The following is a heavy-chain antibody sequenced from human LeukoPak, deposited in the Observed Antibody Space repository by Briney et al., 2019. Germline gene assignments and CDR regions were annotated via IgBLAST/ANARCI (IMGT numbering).Heavy chain of an antibody. CDR3: AKGLSSSWYGYFDY. V-gene: IGHV3-9*03. CDR1: GFTFDDYA. D-gene: IGHD6-13*01. Sequence: GRSLRLSCAASGFTFDDYAIHWVRQAPGKGLDWVSGISWNSGSIGYADSVKGRFTISRDNAKKSLYLQMHSLRAEDMALYYCAKGLSSSWYGYFDYWGQGTLVTVSS. CDR2: ISWNSGSI. J-gene: IGHJ4*02.